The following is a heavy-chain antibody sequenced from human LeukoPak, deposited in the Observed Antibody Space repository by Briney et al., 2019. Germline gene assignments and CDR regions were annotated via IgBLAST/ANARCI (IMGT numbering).Heavy chain of an antibody. D-gene: IGHD3/OR15-3a*01. Sequence: GASVKVSCKASGYSFPSYGISWVRQAPGQGLEWRGWISAYDGYTNYAQKFHGRVTLTREPSITTAYMGLSRLTSDDTAVYFCARGLVLRDSVKCYFDSWGLGTPVTVSS. J-gene: IGHJ4*02. V-gene: IGHV1-18*01. CDR1: GYSFPSYG. CDR2: ISAYDGYT. CDR3: ARGLVLRDSVKCYFDS.